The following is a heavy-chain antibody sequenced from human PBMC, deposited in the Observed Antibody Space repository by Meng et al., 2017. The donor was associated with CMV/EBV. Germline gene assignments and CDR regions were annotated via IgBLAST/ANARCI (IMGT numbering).Heavy chain of an antibody. Sequence: GESLKISCAASGSTFSSYSMNWVRQAPGKGLEWVSSISSSSSYIYYADSVKGRFTISRDNAKNSLYLQMNSLRAEDTAVYYCARQIFGVVRGMDVWGQGTTVTVSS. CDR3: ARQIFGVVRGMDV. D-gene: IGHD3-3*01. CDR2: ISSSSSYI. V-gene: IGHV3-21*01. CDR1: GSTFSSYS. J-gene: IGHJ6*02.